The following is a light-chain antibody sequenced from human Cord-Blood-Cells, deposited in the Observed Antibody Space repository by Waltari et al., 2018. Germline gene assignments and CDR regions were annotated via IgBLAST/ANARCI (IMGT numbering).Light chain of an antibody. Sequence: QSALTQPASVSGSPGQSITIPCTGTSSDVGGYNYFSWHQQHPCKAPKLMIYDVSKRPSGVSNRFSGSKSGNTASLTISGLQAEDEADYYCSSYTSSSTLFGGGTKLTVL. CDR3: SSYTSSSTL. V-gene: IGLV2-14*01. J-gene: IGLJ2*01. CDR1: SSDVGGYNY. CDR2: DVS.